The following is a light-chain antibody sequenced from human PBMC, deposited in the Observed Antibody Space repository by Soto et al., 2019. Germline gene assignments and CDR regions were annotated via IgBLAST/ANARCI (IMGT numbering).Light chain of an antibody. CDR3: QTWDSGSYVV. CDR1: KLGDKY. Sequence: SYELTQPPSLSVSPGQTASISCSGDKLGDKYARWYQQKPGQSPVLVIYQDTKRPSGIPERFSGSNSGNTATLTISGTQALDEADYYCQTWDSGSYVVFGGGTKLTV. V-gene: IGLV3-1*01. CDR2: QDT. J-gene: IGLJ2*01.